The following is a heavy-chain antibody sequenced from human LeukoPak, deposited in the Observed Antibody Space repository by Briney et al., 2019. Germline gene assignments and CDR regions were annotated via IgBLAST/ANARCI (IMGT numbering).Heavy chain of an antibody. Sequence: SETLSLTCTVSGYSISSGYYWGWIRQPPGKGLEWIGSIYHSGSTYYNPSLKSRVTISVDTSKNQFSLKLSSVTAADTAVHYCARVWLRSIGVHPWGQGTLVTVSS. CDR1: GYSISSGYY. V-gene: IGHV4-38-2*02. CDR2: IYHSGST. J-gene: IGHJ5*02. CDR3: ARVWLRSIGVHP. D-gene: IGHD3-10*01.